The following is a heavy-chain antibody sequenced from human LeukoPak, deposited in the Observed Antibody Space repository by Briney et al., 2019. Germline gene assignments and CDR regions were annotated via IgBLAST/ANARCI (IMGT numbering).Heavy chain of an antibody. V-gene: IGHV4-39*07. D-gene: IGHD4-11*01. CDR2: IYYSGST. CDR3: ARGPTFDP. CDR1: GGSISSSSYY. J-gene: IGHJ5*02. Sequence: NTSETLSLTCTVSGGSISSSSYYWGWIRQPPGKGLEWIGSIYYSGSTYYNPSLKSRVTISVDTSKNQFSLKLSSVTAADTAVYYCARGPTFDPWGQGTLVTVSS.